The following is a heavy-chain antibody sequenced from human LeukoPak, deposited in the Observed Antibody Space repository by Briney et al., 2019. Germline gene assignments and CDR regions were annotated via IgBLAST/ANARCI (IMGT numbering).Heavy chain of an antibody. CDR1: GFSFSSYE. V-gene: IGHV3-48*03. Sequence: GGSLRLSCAASGFSFSSYEMNWVRQVAGKGLEWVSYISSSGGTMYYADSVKGRFTISRDNTKNSLYLQMNNLTAEDAAVYYCARGGTTVTPKNFDYWGQGTLVTVSS. D-gene: IGHD4-17*01. CDR2: ISSSGGTM. CDR3: ARGGTTVTPKNFDY. J-gene: IGHJ4*02.